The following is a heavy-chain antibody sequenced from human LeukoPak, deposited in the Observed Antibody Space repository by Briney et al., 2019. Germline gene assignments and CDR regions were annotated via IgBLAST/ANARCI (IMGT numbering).Heavy chain of an antibody. Sequence: PSETLSLTCAVYGGSFSGYYWSWIRQPPGKGLEWIGEINHSGSTNYNPPLKSRVTISVDTSKNQFSLKLSSVTAADTAVYYCARAPPRYCSGGSCYSAGGFDYWGQGTLVTVSS. D-gene: IGHD2-15*01. CDR1: GGSFSGYY. CDR3: ARAPPRYCSGGSCYSAGGFDY. CDR2: INHSGST. J-gene: IGHJ4*02. V-gene: IGHV4-34*01.